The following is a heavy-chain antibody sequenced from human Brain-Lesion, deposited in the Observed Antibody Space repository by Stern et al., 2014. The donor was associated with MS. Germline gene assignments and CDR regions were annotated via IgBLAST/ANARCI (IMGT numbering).Heavy chain of an antibody. Sequence: VQLVESGPGLVKPSETLSLTCTVSGGSISSSSYYWGWIRQPPGKGLEWIGSIYYRGSTYYNPSLKSRVTISMDTSKNQFCLRMSSVTAADTAVYFCAKLWLGELPESPFDYWGQGTLVTVSS. D-gene: IGHD3-10*01. CDR1: GGSISSSSYY. CDR2: IYYRGST. J-gene: IGHJ4*02. CDR3: AKLWLGELPESPFDY. V-gene: IGHV4-39*01.